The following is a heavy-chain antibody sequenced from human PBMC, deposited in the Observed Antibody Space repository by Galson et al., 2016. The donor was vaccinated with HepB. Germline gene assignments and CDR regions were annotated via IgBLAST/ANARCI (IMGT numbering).Heavy chain of an antibody. Sequence: SVKVSCKASGYTLNTYNMHWVRQAPGQGLEWMGIIKPSGGNTIYAQKFQDRITKTRDTSTSTVYMELISLRSEETAVYYCARELDHSFYFDYWGQGTLLTVST. D-gene: IGHD1-14*01. V-gene: IGHV1-46*02. CDR3: ARELDHSFYFDY. J-gene: IGHJ4*02. CDR1: GYTLNTYN. CDR2: IKPSGGNT.